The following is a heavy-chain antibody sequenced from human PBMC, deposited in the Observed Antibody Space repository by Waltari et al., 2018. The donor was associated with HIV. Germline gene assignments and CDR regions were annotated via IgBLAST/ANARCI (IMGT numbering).Heavy chain of an antibody. CDR3: ARVLTRGLWDS. V-gene: IGHV3-53*01. CDR1: GFSFSDNY. Sequence: VQLVESGGGLIQPGGSLSLSCAASGFSFSDNYMSWVRQAPGKRPEWVSVVYLGGSTDYADSVRGRFTTSRDESKNMLYLQMNSLRAEDTAVYYCARVLTRGLWDSWGQGTLVSVSS. D-gene: IGHD2-2*01. CDR2: VYLGGST. J-gene: IGHJ4*02.